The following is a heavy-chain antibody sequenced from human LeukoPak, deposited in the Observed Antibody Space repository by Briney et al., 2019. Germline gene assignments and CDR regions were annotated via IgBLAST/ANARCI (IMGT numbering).Heavy chain of an antibody. CDR3: ARDRYSGSYCDY. Sequence: GGSLRLSCVASGFTFSGYWMTWVRQAPGKGLEWVANIKQDGSEKYYVDSVKGRFTISRDNAKNSLYLQMNSLRAEDTAVYYCARDRYSGSYCDYWGQGTLVTVSS. D-gene: IGHD1-26*01. V-gene: IGHV3-7*01. J-gene: IGHJ4*02. CDR2: IKQDGSEK. CDR1: GFTFSGYW.